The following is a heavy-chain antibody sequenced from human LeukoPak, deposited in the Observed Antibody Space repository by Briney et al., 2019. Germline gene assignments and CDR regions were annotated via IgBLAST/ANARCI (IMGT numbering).Heavy chain of an antibody. V-gene: IGHV3-21*01. CDR3: ARERVVDAAFDI. Sequence: KPGGSLRLSCAASGFTFGSYSMTWVRQAPGKGLEWVSLIDSNSNFMNYADSVKGRFTISRDNAKKSLYLEMNSLRAEDTAVYYCARERVVDAAFDIWGQGTMVTVSS. CDR1: GFTFGSYS. J-gene: IGHJ3*02. D-gene: IGHD3-22*01. CDR2: IDSNSNFM.